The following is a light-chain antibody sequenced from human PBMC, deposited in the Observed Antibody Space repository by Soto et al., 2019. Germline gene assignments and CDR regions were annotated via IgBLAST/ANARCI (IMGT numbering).Light chain of an antibody. CDR3: QQYGSSPRT. CDR2: DAS. Sequence: EIVLTQSPDTLSLSPGERATLSCRASQSVRSNYLAWYQQKPGQAPRFLIYDASSRATGIPDRFSGSGSETDFTLTISRLEPEDFAVYYCQQYGSSPRTFGGGTKVEIK. CDR1: QSVRSNY. V-gene: IGKV3-20*01. J-gene: IGKJ4*01.